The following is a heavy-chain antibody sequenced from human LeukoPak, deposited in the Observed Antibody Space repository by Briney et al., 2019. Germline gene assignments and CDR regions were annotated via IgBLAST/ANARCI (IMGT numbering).Heavy chain of an antibody. CDR1: GFTFSSYG. CDR2: ISYDGSNK. V-gene: IGHV3-30*18. D-gene: IGHD4-11*01. Sequence: PGGSLRLSCAASGFTFSSYGMHWVRQAPGKGLEWVAVISYDGSNKYYADSVKGRFTISRDNSKNTLYLQMNSLRAEDTAVYYCAKVQETGRVTNAFDIWGQGTMVTVSS. J-gene: IGHJ3*02. CDR3: AKVQETGRVTNAFDI.